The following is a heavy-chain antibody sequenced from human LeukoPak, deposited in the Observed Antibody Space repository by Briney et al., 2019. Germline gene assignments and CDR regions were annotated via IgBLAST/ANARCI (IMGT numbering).Heavy chain of an antibody. Sequence: SETLSLTCAVYGGSFSGYYWSWIRQPPGKGLEWIGEINHSGSTNYNPSLKSRVTISVDTSKNQFSLKLSSVTAADTAVYYCARGWQWPRAPGYWGQGTLVTVSS. CDR2: INHSGST. V-gene: IGHV4-34*01. J-gene: IGHJ4*02. D-gene: IGHD6-19*01. CDR3: ARGWQWPRAPGY. CDR1: GGSFSGYY.